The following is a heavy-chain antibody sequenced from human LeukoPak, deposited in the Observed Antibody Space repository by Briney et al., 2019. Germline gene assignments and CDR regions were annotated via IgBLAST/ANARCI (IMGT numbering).Heavy chain of an antibody. D-gene: IGHD6-13*01. CDR3: ARDGSMIAAAGTPTFGY. V-gene: IGHV1-3*01. CDR1: GYTFTSYA. CDR2: INAGNGNT. Sequence: ASVNVSCKASGYTFTSYAMHWERQAPGQRLEWMGWINAGNGNTKYSQKFQGRVTITRDTSASTAYMELSSLRSEDTAVYYCARDGSMIAAAGTPTFGYWGQGTLVTVSS. J-gene: IGHJ4*02.